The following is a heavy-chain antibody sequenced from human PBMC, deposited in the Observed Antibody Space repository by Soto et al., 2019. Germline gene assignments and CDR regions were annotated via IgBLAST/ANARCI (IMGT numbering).Heavy chain of an antibody. CDR1: GGSISSYY. CDR3: ARAGLWLAPSAFDP. Sequence: SETLSLTCTVSGGSISSYYWSWIRQPPGKGLEWIGYIYYSGSTNYNPSLKSRVTISVDTSKNQFSLKLSSVTAADTAVYYCARAGLWLAPSAFDPWGQGTLVTAPQ. D-gene: IGHD6-19*01. V-gene: IGHV4-59*01. CDR2: IYYSGST. J-gene: IGHJ5*02.